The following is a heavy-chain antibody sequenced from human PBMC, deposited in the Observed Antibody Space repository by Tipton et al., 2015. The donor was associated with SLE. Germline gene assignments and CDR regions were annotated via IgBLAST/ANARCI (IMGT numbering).Heavy chain of an antibody. Sequence: LRLSCTVSGDSIRSYYWTWIRQPPGKGLEWIGYISYSGRTNYNSSLQSRVTLSVDTSRNQFSLKLTSVTAADTAVYYCARGMVTWRGAILGVDVWGQGTTVNVSS. D-gene: IGHD2-21*02. CDR2: ISYSGRT. J-gene: IGHJ6*02. CDR3: ARGMVTWRGAILGVDV. CDR1: GDSIRSYY. V-gene: IGHV4-59*08.